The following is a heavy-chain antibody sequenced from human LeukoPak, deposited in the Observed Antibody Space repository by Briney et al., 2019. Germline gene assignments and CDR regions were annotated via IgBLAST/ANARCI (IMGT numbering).Heavy chain of an antibody. CDR3: AHSSKRGPYSSGWRHNWFDP. V-gene: IGHV2-5*02. CDR2: IYWDDDK. J-gene: IGHJ5*02. D-gene: IGHD6-19*01. Sequence: SGPTLVKPTQTLTLTCTFSGFSLSTSGVGVGWIRQPPGKALEWLALIYWDDDKRYSPSLKSRLTITKDTSKNQVVLTMTNMDPVDTATYYCAHSSKRGPYSSGWRHNWFDPWGQGTLVTVSS. CDR1: GFSLSTSGVG.